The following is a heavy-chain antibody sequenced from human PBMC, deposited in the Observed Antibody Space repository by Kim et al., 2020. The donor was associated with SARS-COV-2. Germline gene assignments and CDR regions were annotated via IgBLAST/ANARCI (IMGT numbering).Heavy chain of an antibody. CDR2: IVVGSGNT. CDR3: AADQPKPDSSVGPYYYGMDV. Sequence: SVKVSCKASGFTFTSSAMQWVRQARGQRLEWIGWIVVGSGNTNYAQKFQERVTITRDMSTSTAYMELSSLRSEDTAVYYCAADQPKPDSSVGPYYYGMDVWGQGTTVTVSS. CDR1: GFTFTSSA. D-gene: IGHD3-22*01. V-gene: IGHV1-58*02. J-gene: IGHJ6*02.